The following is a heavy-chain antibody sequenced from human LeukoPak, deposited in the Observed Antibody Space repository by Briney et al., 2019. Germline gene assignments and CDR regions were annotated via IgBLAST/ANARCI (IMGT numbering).Heavy chain of an antibody. CDR2: ISYDGSNK. CDR3: FAQPTADSSGYYYFDY. Sequence: GGSLRLSGAASGFTFSSYAMHWVRQAPGKGLEWVAVISYDGSNKYYADSVKGRFTISRDNSKNTLYLQMNSLRAEDTAVYYCFAQPTADSSGYYYFDYWGQGTLVTVSS. J-gene: IGHJ4*02. V-gene: IGHV3-30*04. D-gene: IGHD3-22*01. CDR1: GFTFSSYA.